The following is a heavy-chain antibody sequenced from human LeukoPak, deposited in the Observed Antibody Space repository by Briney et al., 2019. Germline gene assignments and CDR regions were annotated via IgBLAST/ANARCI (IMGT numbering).Heavy chain of an antibody. Sequence: KASETLSLTCAVYGGSFSGYYWSWIRQPPGKGLEWIGEINHSGSTNYNPSLKSRVTISVDTSKNQFSLKLSSVTAADTAVYYCARHRRRDDILTGYLNWGQGTLVTVSS. CDR2: INHSGST. CDR1: GGSFSGYY. CDR3: ARHRRRDDILTGYLN. D-gene: IGHD3-9*01. J-gene: IGHJ4*02. V-gene: IGHV4-34*01.